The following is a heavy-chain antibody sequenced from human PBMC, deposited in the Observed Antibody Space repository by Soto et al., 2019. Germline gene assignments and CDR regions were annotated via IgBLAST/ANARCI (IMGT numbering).Heavy chain of an antibody. Sequence: QVQLVQSGPEVKQPGASVRISCQASGYSFTHFEMHWVRQAPGQRLEWMGWINTGNGDTKYSQKFQGRVTFTRDTSASTAYLDLDGLTSDDTTFDCSERGLTRLDYCGQGTLVTVST. CDR3: ERGLTRLDY. J-gene: IGHJ4*02. CDR1: GYSFTHFE. V-gene: IGHV1-3*04. D-gene: IGHD2-21*01. CDR2: INTGNGDT.